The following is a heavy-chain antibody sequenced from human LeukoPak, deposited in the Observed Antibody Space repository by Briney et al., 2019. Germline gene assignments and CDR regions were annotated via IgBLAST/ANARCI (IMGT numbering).Heavy chain of an antibody. CDR2: ISYDGSNK. Sequence: GGSLRLSCAASGFTFSSYAMHWVRRAPGKGLEWVAVISYDGSNKYYADSVKGRFTISRDNSKNTLYLQMNSLRAEDTAVYYCARDPTTVPSSYYFDYWGQGTLVTVSS. V-gene: IGHV3-30-3*01. CDR1: GFTFSSYA. D-gene: IGHD4-11*01. J-gene: IGHJ4*02. CDR3: ARDPTTVPSSYYFDY.